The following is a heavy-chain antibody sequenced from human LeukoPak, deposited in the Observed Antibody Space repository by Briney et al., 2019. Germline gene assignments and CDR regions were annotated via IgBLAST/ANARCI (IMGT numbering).Heavy chain of an antibody. J-gene: IGHJ4*02. D-gene: IGHD3-10*01. V-gene: IGHV3-30*18. CDR3: AKDRGFGELLDY. CDR1: GFTFSSYG. CDR2: VSYDGSNK. Sequence: GRSLRLSCAASGFTFSSYGMHWVRQAPGKGLEWVAVVSYDGSNKYYAESVKGRFTISRDNSKNTLYLQMNSLRCEDTAVYNCAKDRGFGELLDYWGQGTLVTVSS.